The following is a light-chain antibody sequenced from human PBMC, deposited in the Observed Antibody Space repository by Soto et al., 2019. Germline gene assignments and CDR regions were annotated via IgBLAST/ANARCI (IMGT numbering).Light chain of an antibody. V-gene: IGLV2-8*01. CDR1: KSDIGVYDF. CDR2: EVV. J-gene: IGLJ1*01. CDR3: KSYAGSNTDV. Sequence: QSALTQPPSASGSPGQSVTISCTGTKSDIGVYDFVSWHQHHPGKAPRLIIYEVVQRPSGVPDRFSGSKSGNTASLTVSGLQAADEADYFCKSYAGSNTDVFGSGTKVTVL.